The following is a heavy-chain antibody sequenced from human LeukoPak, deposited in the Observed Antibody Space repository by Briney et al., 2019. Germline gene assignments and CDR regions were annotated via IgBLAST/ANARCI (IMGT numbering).Heavy chain of an antibody. Sequence: GGSLRLSCAASGFTFSSYGMHWVRQAPGKGLEWAAVIGYDGSNKYYADSVKGRFTISRDNSKNTLYLQMNSLRAEDTAVYYCARDGSPGYDSSGYYYFDYWGQGTLVTVSS. J-gene: IGHJ4*02. CDR3: ARDGSPGYDSSGYYYFDY. D-gene: IGHD3-22*01. CDR1: GFTFSSYG. CDR2: IGYDGSNK. V-gene: IGHV3-33*01.